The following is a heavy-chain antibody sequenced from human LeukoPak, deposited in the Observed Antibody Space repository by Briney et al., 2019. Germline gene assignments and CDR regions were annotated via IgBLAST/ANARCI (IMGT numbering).Heavy chain of an antibody. D-gene: IGHD5-12*01. J-gene: IGHJ6*03. CDR1: GFTFSSYA. Sequence: SGGSLRLSCAASGFTFSSYAMSWVRQAPGKGLERVSAISGSGGSTYYADSVKGRFTISRDNSKNTLYLQMNSLRAEDTAVYYCAKEAGYDSYYYYMDVWGKGTTVTVSS. V-gene: IGHV3-23*01. CDR3: AKEAGYDSYYYYMDV. CDR2: ISGSGGST.